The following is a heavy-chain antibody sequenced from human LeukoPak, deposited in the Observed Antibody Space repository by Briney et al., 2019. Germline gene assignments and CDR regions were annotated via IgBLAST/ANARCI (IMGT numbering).Heavy chain of an antibody. D-gene: IGHD6-19*01. CDR2: INPNSGGT. J-gene: IGHJ4*02. CDR3: ARGFFSSGWYSFDY. V-gene: IGHV1-2*02. Sequence: ASVKVSCKASGHTFTGYYMHWVRQAPGQGLEWMGWINPNSGGTNYAQKFQGRVTMTRDTSISTAYMELSRLRSDDTAVYYCARGFFSSGWYSFDYWGQGTLVTVSS. CDR1: GHTFTGYY.